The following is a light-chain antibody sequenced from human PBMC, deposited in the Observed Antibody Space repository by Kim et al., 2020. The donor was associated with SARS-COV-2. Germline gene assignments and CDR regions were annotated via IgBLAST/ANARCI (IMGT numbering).Light chain of an antibody. CDR3: QQYGSSPKS. CDR2: GAS. J-gene: IGKJ1*01. CDR1: QTISSSY. Sequence: EIVLTQSPGTLSLSPGERATLSCRASQTISSSYLAWYQQKPGQAPRLLIYGASSRATGIPDRFSGSGSGTDFTLTISRLEPEDFGVYYCQQYGSSPKSFGQGTQVDIK. V-gene: IGKV3-20*01.